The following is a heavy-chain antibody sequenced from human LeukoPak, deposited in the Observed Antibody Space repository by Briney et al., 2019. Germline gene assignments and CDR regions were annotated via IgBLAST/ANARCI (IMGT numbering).Heavy chain of an antibody. CDR3: ATYYDSIGYRFDY. D-gene: IGHD3-22*01. Sequence: SGTLSLTCTVPGGSVSSSNWWSWVRQPPGKGLEWIGEVLHSGSTNSNPSLKSRVTMSIDKSKNQYSLKLTSVTAADTAVYYCATYYDSIGYRFDYWGQGTLVTVSS. CDR2: VLHSGST. J-gene: IGHJ4*01. V-gene: IGHV4-4*02. CDR1: GGSVSSSNW.